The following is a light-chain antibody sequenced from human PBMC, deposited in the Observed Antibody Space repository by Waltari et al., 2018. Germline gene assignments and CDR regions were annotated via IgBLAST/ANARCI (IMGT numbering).Light chain of an antibody. J-gene: IGKJ5*01. CDR2: WAS. CDR3: QQYYSTPIT. Sequence: DIVMTQSPDSLAVSLGERATINCKSSQSVLYSSNNKNYLAWYQQKPGQPPKLLLYWASTRESGVPARFSGSGSGTDFTLTISSLQAEDVAVYYCQQYYSTPITFGQGTRLEIK. V-gene: IGKV4-1*01. CDR1: QSVLYSSNNKNY.